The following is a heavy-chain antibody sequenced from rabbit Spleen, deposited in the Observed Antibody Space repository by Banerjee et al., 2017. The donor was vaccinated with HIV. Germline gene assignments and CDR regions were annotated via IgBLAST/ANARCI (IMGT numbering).Heavy chain of an antibody. CDR2: INTNDGDT. CDR1: GFSFSGSGY. D-gene: IGHD1-1*01. V-gene: IGHV1S45*01. J-gene: IGHJ2*01. Sequence: QEQLVESGGGLVQPEGSLTLTCTASGFSFSGSGYMCWVRQAPGKGLEWIACINTNDGDTDYANWPKGRFTISKTSSTTVTLQMTSLTAADTATYFCARNYVNAFDPWGPGTLVTVS. CDR3: ARNYVNAFDP.